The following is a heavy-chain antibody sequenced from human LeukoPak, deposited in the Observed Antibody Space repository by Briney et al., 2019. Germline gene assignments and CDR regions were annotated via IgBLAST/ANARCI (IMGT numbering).Heavy chain of an antibody. CDR3: ARFGPIAAGGPNWFDP. CDR2: IYRSGST. Sequence: SETLSLTCTVSGGSISNYYWSWIRQPAGKGLEWIGRIYRSGSTNYNPSLKSRVTMSVDTSKNQFSLNLSSVTAADTAVYYCARFGPIAAGGPNWFDPWGQGTLVTVSS. CDR1: GGSISNYY. V-gene: IGHV4-4*07. D-gene: IGHD6-13*01. J-gene: IGHJ5*02.